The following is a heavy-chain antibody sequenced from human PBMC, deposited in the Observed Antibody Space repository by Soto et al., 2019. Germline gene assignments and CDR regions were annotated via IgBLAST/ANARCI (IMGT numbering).Heavy chain of an antibody. CDR1: GFTFDDYA. V-gene: IGHV3-9*01. Sequence: EVQLVESGGGLVQPGRYLRLSCAASGFTFDDYAMHWVRQAPGKGLEWVSGISWNSGSIGYADSVKGRFTISRDNAKNSLYLQMNSLRAEDTALYYCAKPAVATEGVYYFDYWGQGTLVTVSS. D-gene: IGHD6-19*01. CDR2: ISWNSGSI. J-gene: IGHJ4*02. CDR3: AKPAVATEGVYYFDY.